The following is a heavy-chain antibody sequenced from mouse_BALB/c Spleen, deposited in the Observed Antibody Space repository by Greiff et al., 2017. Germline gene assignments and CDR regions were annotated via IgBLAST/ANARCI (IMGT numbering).Heavy chain of an antibody. CDR3: ARSDYRYLYYYAMDY. J-gene: IGHJ4*01. CDR2: ISYSGST. V-gene: IGHV3-2*02. D-gene: IGHD2-14*01. Sequence: EVQLQQSGPGLVKPSQSLSLTCTVTGYSITSDYAWNWIRQFPGNKLEWMGYISYSGSTSYNPSLKSRISITRDTSKNQFFLQLNSVTTEDTATYYCARSDYRYLYYYAMDYWGQGTSVTVSS. CDR1: GYSITSDYA.